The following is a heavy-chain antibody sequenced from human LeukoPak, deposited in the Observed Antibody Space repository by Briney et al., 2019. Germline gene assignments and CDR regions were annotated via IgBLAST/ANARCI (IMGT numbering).Heavy chain of an antibody. V-gene: IGHV1-46*01. CDR1: GYTFTDFS. Sequence: ASVKVSCKTSGYTFTDFSIHWVRQAPGQGLVWMGIINPTGGSAGFAQKFQGRVTMTRDMSTSTFYMELSSLRSEDTAVYYCARGHGSGYTNYFDPWGQGTLVTVSS. J-gene: IGHJ5*02. CDR3: ARGHGSGYTNYFDP. D-gene: IGHD3-10*01. CDR2: INPTGGSA.